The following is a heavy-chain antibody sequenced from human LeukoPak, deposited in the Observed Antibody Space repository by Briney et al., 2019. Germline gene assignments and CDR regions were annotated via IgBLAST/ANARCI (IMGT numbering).Heavy chain of an antibody. CDR1: GGSICSTSYY. V-gene: IGHV4-39*01. CDR2: IIYSGNT. Sequence: SETLSLTCTPSGGSICSTSYYWRWIRRPPGRGLEWIGGIIYSGNTKYNPSLKSRVTISVDTTKNQFSLKLTSVTAADTAVYFCVIHFHGSGYVFVLRGLGIGVTVSS. CDR3: VIHFHGSGYVFVL. D-gene: IGHD6-13*01. J-gene: IGHJ4*02.